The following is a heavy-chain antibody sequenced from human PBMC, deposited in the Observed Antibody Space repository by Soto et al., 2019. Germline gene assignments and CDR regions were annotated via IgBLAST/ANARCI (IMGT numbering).Heavy chain of an antibody. CDR3: ARDYGDYSGDY. CDR1: GYTFSSYD. Sequence: QVQLVQSGAEVKKPGASVKVSCKASGYTFSSYDINWVRQATGQGLEWMGWMIPNSGKIGYAQKFQGRLTMTRNTSITTAYMELSSLRSEDTAVYYCARDYGDYSGDYWGQGTLVTVSS. CDR2: MIPNSGKI. D-gene: IGHD4-17*01. V-gene: IGHV1-8*01. J-gene: IGHJ4*02.